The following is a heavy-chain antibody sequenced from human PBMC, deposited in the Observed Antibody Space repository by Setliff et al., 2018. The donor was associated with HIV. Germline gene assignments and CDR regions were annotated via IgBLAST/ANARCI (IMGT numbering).Heavy chain of an antibody. J-gene: IGHJ4*02. CDR3: ARVDTMLLFFDL. V-gene: IGHV4-38-2*01. CDR1: GYSVTSDYY. D-gene: IGHD3-10*02. Sequence: SETLSLTCVVSGYSVTSDYYWGWIRQSPGKGLEWIGSVYYSGSTYHNPSLKSRITISIDTSKDHFSLHSTSVTAADTAIYYCARVDTMLLFFDLWGQGTLVTVSS. CDR2: VYYSGST.